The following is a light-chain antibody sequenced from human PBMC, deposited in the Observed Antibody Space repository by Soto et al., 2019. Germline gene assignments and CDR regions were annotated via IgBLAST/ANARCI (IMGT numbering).Light chain of an antibody. CDR3: QQYNNWPPT. Sequence: EIVLTQSPATVSLSPGERVTLSCRASQSVSSSYLTWYQQKPGQAPRLLIYGASTRATGIPARFSGSGSGTEFTLTISSLQSEDFAVYYCQQYNNWPPTFGQGTKVDIK. V-gene: IGKV3D-7*01. CDR2: GAS. J-gene: IGKJ1*01. CDR1: QSVSSSY.